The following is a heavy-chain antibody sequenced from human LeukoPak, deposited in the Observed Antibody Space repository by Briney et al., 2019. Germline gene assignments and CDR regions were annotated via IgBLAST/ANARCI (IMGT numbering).Heavy chain of an antibody. J-gene: IGHJ4*02. V-gene: IGHV3-7*04. D-gene: IGHD2-21*01. CDR1: GFNFSDSR. Sequence: PGGALRLSCATSGFNFSDSRMTWVGQAPGKGLQWVANINRDGTEKHFLDSVEGRFTISRDNAKKSLYLLMNSLRPQDTAVYFCVRGDWYFESWGQGTLVTVSS. CDR2: INRDGTEK. CDR3: VRGDWYFES.